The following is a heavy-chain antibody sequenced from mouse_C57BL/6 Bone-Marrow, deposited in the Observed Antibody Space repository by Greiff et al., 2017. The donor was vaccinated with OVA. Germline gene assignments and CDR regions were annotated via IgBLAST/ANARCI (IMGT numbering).Heavy chain of an antibody. Sequence: VQLQRSGPGLVQPSQSLSITCTVSGFSLTSYGVHWVRQSPGKGLEWLGVIWSGGSTDYNAAFISSLSISKDNSKSQVFFKMNRLQADDTAIYYCARTITTVVALYYAMDYWGQGTSVTVSS. CDR3: ARTITTVVALYYAMDY. D-gene: IGHD1-1*01. V-gene: IGHV2-2*01. CDR2: IWSGGST. J-gene: IGHJ4*01. CDR1: GFSLTSYG.